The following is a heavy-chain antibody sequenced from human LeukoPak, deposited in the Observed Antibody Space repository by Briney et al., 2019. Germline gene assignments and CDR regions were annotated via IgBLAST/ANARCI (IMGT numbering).Heavy chain of an antibody. J-gene: IGHJ4*02. Sequence: SETLSLTCAVYGGSFSGYYWSWIRQPPGKGLEWIGEINHSGSTNYNPSLKGRVTISVDTSKNQFSLKLSSVTAADTAVYYCARGYRPDLFDYWGQGTLVTVSS. D-gene: IGHD1-14*01. CDR2: INHSGST. CDR3: ARGYRPDLFDY. CDR1: GGSFSGYY. V-gene: IGHV4-34*01.